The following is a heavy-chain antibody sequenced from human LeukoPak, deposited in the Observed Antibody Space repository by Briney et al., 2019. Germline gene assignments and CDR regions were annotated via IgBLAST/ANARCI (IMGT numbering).Heavy chain of an antibody. D-gene: IGHD5-18*01. CDR1: GFTFSSYR. J-gene: IGHJ4*02. CDR3: ANGLWNSGYSYGLDY. Sequence: GGSLRLSCAASGFTFSSYRMHWVRQAPGKGLEGVAVISYDGSNKYYADSVKGRFTISRDNSKNTLYLQMNSLRAEDTAVYYCANGLWNSGYSYGLDYWGQGTLVTVSS. V-gene: IGHV3-30*18. CDR2: ISYDGSNK.